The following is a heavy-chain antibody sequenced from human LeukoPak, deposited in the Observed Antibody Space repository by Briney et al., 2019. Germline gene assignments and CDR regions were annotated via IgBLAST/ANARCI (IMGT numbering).Heavy chain of an antibody. J-gene: IGHJ4*02. CDR2: IDPNSGDT. V-gene: IGHV1-2*02. D-gene: IGHD3-22*01. Sequence: GASVKVSCKASGYSFTGYFIHWVRQAPGQGLEWMGCIDPNSGDTKYAQKFQGRVSMPRDTSTRTAYMELSRLRSDDTAVYFRARSGSTGYSLDYWGQGTLVTVSS. CDR3: ARSGSTGYSLDY. CDR1: GYSFTGYF.